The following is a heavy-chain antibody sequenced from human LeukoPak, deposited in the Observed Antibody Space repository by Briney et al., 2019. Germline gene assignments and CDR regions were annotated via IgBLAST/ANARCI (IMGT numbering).Heavy chain of an antibody. Sequence: PPGRSLRLSCAASGFTFDDYAMHWVRQAPGKGLEWVSGISWNSGSIGYADSVKGRFTISRDNAKNSLYLQMNSLRAEDTALYYCAKGFLEWLYYFDYWGQGTLVTVSS. CDR1: GFTFDDYA. CDR3: AKGFLEWLYYFDY. CDR2: ISWNSGSI. V-gene: IGHV3-9*01. J-gene: IGHJ4*02. D-gene: IGHD3-3*01.